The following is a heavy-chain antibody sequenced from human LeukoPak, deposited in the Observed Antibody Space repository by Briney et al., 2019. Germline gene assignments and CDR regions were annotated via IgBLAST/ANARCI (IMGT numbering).Heavy chain of an antibody. D-gene: IGHD1-26*01. CDR2: IYYSGST. CDR1: GGSINSTNYY. Sequence: SETLSLTCTVPGGSINSTNYYWGWIRQPPGKGLEWIGSIYYSGSTYYNPSLRSRVTISVDTSKNQFSLKLSSVTAADTAVYYCARGGSGSYPPFDYWGQGTLVTVSS. CDR3: ARGGSGSYPPFDY. V-gene: IGHV4-39*07. J-gene: IGHJ4*02.